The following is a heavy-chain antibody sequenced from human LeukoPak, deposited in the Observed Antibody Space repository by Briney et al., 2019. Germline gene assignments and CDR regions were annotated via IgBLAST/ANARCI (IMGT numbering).Heavy chain of an antibody. CDR3: ARDGRFPPEVLPRYFDY. CDR1: GGSISSSSYY. Sequence: PSETLSLTCTVSGGSISSSSYYWGWLRQPPGTGLEWLGSIYYSGSTYYNPSLKSRVTISVETSKNQFSLKLSSVTAADTAVYYCARDGRFPPEVLPRYFDYWGQGTLVTVSS. V-gene: IGHV4-39*07. J-gene: IGHJ4*02. CDR2: IYYSGST. D-gene: IGHD1-26*01.